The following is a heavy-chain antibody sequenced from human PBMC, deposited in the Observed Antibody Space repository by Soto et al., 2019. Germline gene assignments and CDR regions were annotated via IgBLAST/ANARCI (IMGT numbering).Heavy chain of an antibody. Sequence: EVQLVESGGGLVQPGGSLRLSCAASGFTFSRYWMHWVRQAPGKGLVWVSRINSDGSTTNYADSVKGRFTISRDNXXNTLYLQMNSLRAEDTAVYYCARVGAAGTDWYFDLWGRGTLVTVSS. CDR1: GFTFSRYW. D-gene: IGHD6-13*01. V-gene: IGHV3-74*01. J-gene: IGHJ2*01. CDR2: INSDGSTT. CDR3: ARVGAAGTDWYFDL.